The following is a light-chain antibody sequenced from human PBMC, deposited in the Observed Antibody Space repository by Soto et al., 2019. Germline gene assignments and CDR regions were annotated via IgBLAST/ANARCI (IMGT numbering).Light chain of an antibody. Sequence: QSALRQPPSASGSPGQSVTISCTGTSTDVGAYDFVSWYQQFPDRAPKLIIYEVTKRPSGVPDRFSGSKSGNTASLTVSALQAEDEADYYCCSYAGNKVVLGGGTKLTVL. CDR3: CSYAGNKVV. V-gene: IGLV2-8*01. CDR2: EVT. CDR1: STDVGAYDF. J-gene: IGLJ2*01.